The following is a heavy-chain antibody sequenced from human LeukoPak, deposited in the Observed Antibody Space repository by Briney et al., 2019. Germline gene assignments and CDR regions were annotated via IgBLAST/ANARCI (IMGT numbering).Heavy chain of an antibody. D-gene: IGHD6-13*01. J-gene: IGHJ4*02. CDR2: ISGNGGST. Sequence: GGSLRLSCAASGFTLSSYGMSWVRQAPGKGLEWVSGISGNGGSTYYADSVKGRFTISRDNSKNTLYLQVDSLRADDTAVYYCAKEEAVSSWSPFDYWGQGTLVTVSS. CDR3: AKEEAVSSWSPFDY. V-gene: IGHV3-23*01. CDR1: GFTLSSYG.